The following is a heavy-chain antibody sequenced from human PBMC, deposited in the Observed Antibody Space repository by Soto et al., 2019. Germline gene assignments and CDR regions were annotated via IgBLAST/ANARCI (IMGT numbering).Heavy chain of an antibody. Sequence: LRLSCAASGFTFSSYAMSWVRQAPGKGLEWVSAISGSGGSTYYADSVKSRFTISRNNSKNTLYLQMNSLRAEDTAVYYFSSMRFGSGSSTRNYYYYGMDVWGQGTTVTVS. V-gene: IGHV3-23*01. D-gene: IGHD3-10*01. CDR1: GFTFSSYA. J-gene: IGHJ6*02. CDR2: ISGSGGST. CDR3: SSMRFGSGSSTRNYYYYGMDV.